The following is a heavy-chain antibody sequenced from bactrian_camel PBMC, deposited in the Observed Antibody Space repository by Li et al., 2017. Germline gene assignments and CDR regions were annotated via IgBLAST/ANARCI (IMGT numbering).Heavy chain of an antibody. CDR2: IMDRGGTS. D-gene: IGHD3*01. CDR3: AADSHDFKEYACSQKDSFGY. Sequence: HVQLVESGGGLVQAGGSLNLSCTVSGLSITDHAMAWFRQPPGKERGGVSFIMDRGGTSYYRNSAKGRLTIWRDNAKNTVYLQMNSVKPEDTAMYYCAADSHDFKEYACSQKDSFGYWGQGTQVTVS. CDR1: GLSITDHA. V-gene: IGHV3S63*01. J-gene: IGHJ6*01.